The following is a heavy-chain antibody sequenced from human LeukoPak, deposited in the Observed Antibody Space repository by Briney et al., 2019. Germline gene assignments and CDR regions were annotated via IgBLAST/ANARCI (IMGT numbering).Heavy chain of an antibody. CDR2: IYSDGDT. CDR3: ARGPCASFDY. CDR1: GFTVSRNY. J-gene: IGHJ4*02. V-gene: IGHV3-66*01. Sequence: GGSLRLSCAASGFTVSRNYMTWVRQAPGKGLEWVSVIYSDGDTYYVDSVKGRFTISRDNSKNTLYLQMNSLRAEDTAVYYCARGPCASFDYWGQGTLVTVSS.